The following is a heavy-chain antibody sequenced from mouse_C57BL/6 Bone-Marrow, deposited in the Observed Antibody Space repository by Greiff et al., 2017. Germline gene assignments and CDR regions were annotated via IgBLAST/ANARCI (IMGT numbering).Heavy chain of an antibody. J-gene: IGHJ4*01. D-gene: IGHD2-10*01. CDR1: GYTFTSYG. CDR3: ARGAYYQFYYYAMDY. Sequence: QVQLKESGAELARPGASVKLSCEASGYTFTSYGISWVKQRTGQGLEWIGEIYPRSGNTYYNEKFKGKATLTADKSSSTAYMELRSLTSEDSAVYFCARGAYYQFYYYAMDYWGQGTSVTGSS. V-gene: IGHV1-81*01. CDR2: IYPRSGNT.